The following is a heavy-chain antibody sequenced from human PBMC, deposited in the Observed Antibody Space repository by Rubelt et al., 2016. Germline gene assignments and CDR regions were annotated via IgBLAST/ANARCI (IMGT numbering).Heavy chain of an antibody. D-gene: IGHD1-14*01. CDR1: GFTFSSSS. Sequence: VQLVESGGGVVQPGRSLRLSCAASGFTFSSSSMNWVRQAPGKGLEWVANIKQGGSEKYYVDSVRGRFTISRDDAENSLDLQINSLRAEDTAVYYCARENRNRGGMDVWGQGTTVTVSS. J-gene: IGHJ6*02. V-gene: IGHV3-7*01. CDR3: ARENRNRGGMDV. CDR2: IKQGGSEK.